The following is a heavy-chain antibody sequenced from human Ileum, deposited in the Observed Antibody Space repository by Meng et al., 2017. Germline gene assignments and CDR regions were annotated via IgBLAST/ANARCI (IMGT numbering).Heavy chain of an antibody. J-gene: IGHJ5*02. Sequence: QAQLVQSGAEVKYPGSSVTVSCTATVGAFSSSAIGWLRQAPGRGLEWMGGIIPILNASTYAQNFKGRVTLSANMATTTVYMVLSSLTSDDTAVYFCARDCSGGGCFDPWGQGTLVTVSS. V-gene: IGHV1-69*10. CDR2: IIPILNAS. CDR1: VGAFSSSA. CDR3: ARDCSGGGCFDP. D-gene: IGHD2-15*01.